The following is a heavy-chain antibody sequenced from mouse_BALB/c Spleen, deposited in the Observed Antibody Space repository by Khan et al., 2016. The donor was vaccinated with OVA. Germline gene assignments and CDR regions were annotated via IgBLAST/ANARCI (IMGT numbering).Heavy chain of an antibody. CDR2: ISYSGVT. J-gene: IGHJ2*01. V-gene: IGHV3-2*02. Sequence: EVQLQESGPGLVKPSQSLSLTCTVTGYSITSGYAWNWIRQFPGNKLEWMGYISYSGVTSYTPSLKSRISITRDTSKNQSFLQLTSVTTEDTATYYCARGNYYGYYFDYWGQGTTLTVSS. CDR1: GYSITSGYA. D-gene: IGHD1-1*01. CDR3: ARGNYYGYYFDY.